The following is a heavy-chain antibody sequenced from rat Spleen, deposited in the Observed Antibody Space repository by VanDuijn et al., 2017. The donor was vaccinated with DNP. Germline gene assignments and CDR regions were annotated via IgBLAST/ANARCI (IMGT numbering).Heavy chain of an antibody. CDR3: TRDYYRRYIYHWAMDA. D-gene: IGHD1-2*01. J-gene: IGHJ4*01. Sequence: QVQLRESGPGMVQPSQTLSLTCTVSGFSLTAYNIVWVRQPPGKALEWIAAIASGGNTFYNSGLKSRLRISRDTSKSQVFLQMNSLQTEDSAIYYCTRDYYRRYIYHWAMDAWGQGTSVTVSS. V-gene: IGHV2S12*01. CDR1: GFSLTAYN. CDR2: IASGGNT.